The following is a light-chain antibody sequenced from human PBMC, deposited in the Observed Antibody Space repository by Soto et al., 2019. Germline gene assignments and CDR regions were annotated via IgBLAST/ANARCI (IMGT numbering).Light chain of an antibody. V-gene: IGLV2-14*01. CDR2: EVS. Sequence: QSVLTQTASVSGSPGQSITISCTLTSIDVGSYDYVSWYQHHAGKAPKLMIYEVSIRPSGVSNRFSASKSGNTASLTISGLQAEDEADYYCCSYATSSTFVFGTGTKVTVL. CDR1: SIDVGSYDY. J-gene: IGLJ1*01. CDR3: CSYATSSTFV.